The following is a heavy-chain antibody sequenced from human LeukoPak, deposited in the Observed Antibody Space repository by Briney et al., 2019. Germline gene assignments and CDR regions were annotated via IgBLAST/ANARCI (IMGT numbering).Heavy chain of an antibody. D-gene: IGHD3-22*01. CDR2: IDSDGDSP. V-gene: IGHV3-74*01. CDR1: GFTLSTYW. CDR3: ARGGRYYDSSGYSGY. Sequence: GGSLRLSCAASGFTLSTYWMYWVRQAPGKGLVWVSRIDSDGDSPSYADSVKGRFTISRDNAKNTLYLQMNSLRAEDTAVYYCARGGRYYDSSGYSGYWGQGTLVTVSS. J-gene: IGHJ4*02.